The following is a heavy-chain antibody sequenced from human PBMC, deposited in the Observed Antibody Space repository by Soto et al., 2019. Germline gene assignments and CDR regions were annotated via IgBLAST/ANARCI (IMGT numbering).Heavy chain of an antibody. CDR1: GGSISSSNW. Sequence: SETLSLTCAVSGGSISSSNWWSWVRQPPGKGLEWIGEIYHSGSTNYNPSLKSRVTISVDKSKNQFSLKLSSVTAADTAVYYCARDASGASYAWFDPWGQGTLVTVSS. D-gene: IGHD1-26*01. V-gene: IGHV4-4*02. J-gene: IGHJ5*02. CDR2: IYHSGST. CDR3: ARDASGASYAWFDP.